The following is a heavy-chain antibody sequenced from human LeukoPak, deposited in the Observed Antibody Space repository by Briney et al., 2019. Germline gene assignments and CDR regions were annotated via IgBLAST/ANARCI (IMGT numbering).Heavy chain of an antibody. CDR3: ARDFREVSSGWSGNLDY. J-gene: IGHJ4*02. D-gene: IGHD6-19*01. Sequence: ASVKVSCKASGYTFTSYYMHWVRQAPGQGLEWMGIINPSGGSTNYAQKFQGRITMTRDTSTSTVYMELSSLRSEDTAVHYCARDFREVSSGWSGNLDYRGQGTLVTVSS. CDR1: GYTFTSYY. V-gene: IGHV1-46*01. CDR2: INPSGGST.